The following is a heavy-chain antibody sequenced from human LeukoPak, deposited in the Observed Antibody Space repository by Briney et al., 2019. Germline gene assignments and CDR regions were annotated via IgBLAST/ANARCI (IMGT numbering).Heavy chain of an antibody. D-gene: IGHD3-10*01. CDR2: IYPGDSDT. CDR3: ARLGDYGSGSPMRY. Sequence: PGESLKISCKCSGFDFTAYGIAWVRQMPGKGLEWMGIIYPGDSDTRYSPSFQGQVTISADKSISTAYLQWSSLKASDTAMYYCARLGDYGSGSPMRYWGQGTLVTVSS. J-gene: IGHJ4*02. V-gene: IGHV5-51*01. CDR1: GFDFTAYG.